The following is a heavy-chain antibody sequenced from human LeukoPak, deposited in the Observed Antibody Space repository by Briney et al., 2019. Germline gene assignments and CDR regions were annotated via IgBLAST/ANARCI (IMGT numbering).Heavy chain of an antibody. D-gene: IGHD3-3*01. V-gene: IGHV3-30-3*01. J-gene: IGHJ5*02. CDR2: ISYDGSSK. Sequence: GGSLRLSCVASGFTFSSYAMHWVRQAPGKGLEWVVFISYDGSSKYYADSVKGRFTISRDNSKNTLYLQMNSLRVEDTAVYYCARDRVLEWSGWFDPWGQGTLVTVSS. CDR3: ARDRVLEWSGWFDP. CDR1: GFTFSSYA.